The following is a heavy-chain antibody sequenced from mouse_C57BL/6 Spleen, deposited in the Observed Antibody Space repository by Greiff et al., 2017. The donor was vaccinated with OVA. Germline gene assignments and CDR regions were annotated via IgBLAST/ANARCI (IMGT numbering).Heavy chain of an antibody. Sequence: VQLQQSGAELVRPGASVKLSCTASGFNIKDDYMHWVKQRPEQGLEWIGWIDPENGDTEYASKFQGKATITADTSSNTAYLQLSSLTSEDTAVYYCTTGDYDGWGQGTTLTVSS. J-gene: IGHJ2*01. D-gene: IGHD2-4*01. CDR2: IDPENGDT. CDR3: TTGDYDG. V-gene: IGHV14-4*01. CDR1: GFNIKDDY.